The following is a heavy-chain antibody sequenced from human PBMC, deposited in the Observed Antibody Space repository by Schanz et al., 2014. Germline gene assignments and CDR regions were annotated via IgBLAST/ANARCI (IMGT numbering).Heavy chain of an antibody. J-gene: IGHJ6*03. Sequence: QVQLQESGPGLVRPSETLSLTCTVSGGSISNYYWSWIRQPPGKGLEWIGYVYYSGSTNYYPSLKSRVTISVDTSKNQFSLNLISVTAADTAVYYCARQGIGYQHGRYYYYMDVWGRGTTVTVS. D-gene: IGHD2-2*01. CDR3: ARQGIGYQHGRYYYYMDV. V-gene: IGHV4-59*01. CDR1: GGSISNYY. CDR2: VYYSGST.